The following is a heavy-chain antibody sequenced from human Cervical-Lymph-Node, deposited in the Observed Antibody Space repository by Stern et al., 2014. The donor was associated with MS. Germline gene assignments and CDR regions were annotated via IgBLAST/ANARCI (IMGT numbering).Heavy chain of an antibody. D-gene: IGHD6-13*01. CDR2: IYWDDDK. Sequence: ESGPTLVKPTQTLTLTCTFSGFSLSTSGVGVGWVRQPPGKALEWLAVIYWDDDKRYSPSLNSRLSITKDTSKNQVVLTMTNMDPVDTATHYCAHSHYSSSNWYAAFDMWGQGTMVTVSS. J-gene: IGHJ3*02. V-gene: IGHV2-5*02. CDR3: AHSHYSSSNWYAAFDM. CDR1: GFSLSTSGVG.